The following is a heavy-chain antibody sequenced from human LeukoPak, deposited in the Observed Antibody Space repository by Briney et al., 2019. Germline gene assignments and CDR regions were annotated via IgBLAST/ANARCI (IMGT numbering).Heavy chain of an antibody. CDR1: GGSISTSNYY. D-gene: IGHD6-19*01. Sequence: PSETLSLTCTVSGGSISTSNYYWGWIRQPPGKGLQWIGNIFYSGSTYYSPSLKSRVTMSVDTSKNQFSLKLSSVTAADTAVYYCARDPYSSGWSYYFDYWGQGTLVTVSS. CDR2: IFYSGST. V-gene: IGHV4-39*07. CDR3: ARDPYSSGWSYYFDY. J-gene: IGHJ4*02.